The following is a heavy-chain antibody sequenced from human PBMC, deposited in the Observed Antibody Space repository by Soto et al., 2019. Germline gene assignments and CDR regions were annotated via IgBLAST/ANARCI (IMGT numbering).Heavy chain of an antibody. CDR1: GFTFSSYG. Sequence: GGSLRLSCASSGFTFSSYGMHWVRQAPGKGLKCVAIIWYDGSNKYYAGSVKGRFTISRDNSKNTLYLQMNSLRAEDTAVYYCARDGLQYYSSDTGYFDYWGQVTLVTLSS. J-gene: IGHJ4*02. CDR3: ARDGLQYYSSDTGYFDY. CDR2: IWYDGSNK. V-gene: IGHV3-33*01. D-gene: IGHD3-10*01.